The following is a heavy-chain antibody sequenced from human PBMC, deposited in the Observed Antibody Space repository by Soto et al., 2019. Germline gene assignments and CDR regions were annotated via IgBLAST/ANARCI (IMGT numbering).Heavy chain of an antibody. CDR2: TRDQANSHTT. J-gene: IGHJ3*02. D-gene: IGHD2-15*01. CDR3: TSVYCTGGSCWTSAFDI. Sequence: EVQLVESGGGLVQPGGSLRLSCAVSGFTFSDHYMDWVRQAPGKGLEWIGRTRDQANSHTTEYAASVKGRFTMSRDDSKNSLYLQMNSLRTEDTAVYYCTSVYCTGGSCWTSAFDIWGQGTMVTVSS. CDR1: GFTFSDHY. V-gene: IGHV3-72*01.